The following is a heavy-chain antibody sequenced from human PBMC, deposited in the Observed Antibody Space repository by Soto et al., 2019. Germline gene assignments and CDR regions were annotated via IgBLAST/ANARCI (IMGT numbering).Heavy chain of an antibody. CDR2: ITPIYPTT. V-gene: IGHV1-69*15. D-gene: IGHD5-18*01. CDR1: GGTFYTYT. CDR3: ARIPRYSFPTSDDLDS. J-gene: IGHJ4*02. Sequence: QVQLAQSGAEVRKPGSSVQVSCKASGGTFYTYTFSWVRQAPGQGLEWMGSITPIYPTTNYAEKFQGRLTVTADGSTNTAYMELNSLTSEDTAVYYCARIPRYSFPTSDDLDSWGQGTLVTVSS.